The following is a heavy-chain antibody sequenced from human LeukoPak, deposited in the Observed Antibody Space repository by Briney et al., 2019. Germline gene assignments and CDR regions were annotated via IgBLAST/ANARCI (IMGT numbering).Heavy chain of an antibody. V-gene: IGHV3-23*01. J-gene: IGHJ4*02. CDR1: GFTFSSYS. D-gene: IGHD4-11*01. Sequence: QSGGSLRLSCTASGFTFSSYSMSWVRQGPGTGLEWVSAISGSGDTTFYADSVEGRFTISRDNSKNTLYLQMNSLRAEDTALYYCASGGSTTLTRNVFAYWGQGTLVTVSS. CDR2: ISGSGDTT. CDR3: ASGGSTTLTRNVFAY.